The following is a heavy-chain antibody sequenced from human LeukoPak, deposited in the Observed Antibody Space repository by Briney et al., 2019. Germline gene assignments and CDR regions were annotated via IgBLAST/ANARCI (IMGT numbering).Heavy chain of an antibody. CDR2: IHTSGSS. V-gene: IGHV4-4*07. CDR3: ARDRVWGSYRSDY. CDR1: GGSISSYY. D-gene: IGHD3-16*02. Sequence: SETLSLTCTVSGGSISSYYWSWIRQPAGKGLEWIGRIHTSGSSNFNPSLKSRVTMSVDTSKNQFSLKLTSVTAADTAVCYCARDRVWGSYRSDYWGQGTLVTVSS. J-gene: IGHJ4*02.